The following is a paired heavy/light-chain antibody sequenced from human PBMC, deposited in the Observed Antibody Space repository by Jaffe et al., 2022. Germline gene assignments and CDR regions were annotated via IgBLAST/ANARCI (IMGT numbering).Light chain of an antibody. CDR2: SNN. V-gene: IGLV1-44*01. CDR1: SSNIGSNT. J-gene: IGLJ7*01. CDR3: AAWDDSLNGAV. Sequence: QSVLTQPPSASGTPGQRVTISCSGSSSNIGSNTVNWYQQLPGTAPKLLIYSNNQRPSGVPDRFSGSKSGTSASLAISGLQSEDEADYYCAAWDDSLNGAVFGGGTQLTVL.
Heavy chain of an antibody. D-gene: IGHD4-17*01. J-gene: IGHJ6*03. V-gene: IGHV4-38-2*01. Sequence: QVQLQESGPGLVKPSETLSLTCAVSGYSISSGYYWGWIRQPPGKGLEWIGSIYHSGSTYYNPSLKSRVTISVDTSKNQFSLKLSSVTAADTAVYYCARVEASDYGDKRYRYYYYYYMDVWGKGTTVTVSS. CDR3: ARVEASDYGDKRYRYYYYYYMDV. CDR2: IYHSGST. CDR1: GYSISSGYY.